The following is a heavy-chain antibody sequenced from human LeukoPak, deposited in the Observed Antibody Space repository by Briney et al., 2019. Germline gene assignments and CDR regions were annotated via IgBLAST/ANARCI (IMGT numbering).Heavy chain of an antibody. J-gene: IGHJ5*02. CDR2: IYHSGTA. Sequence: SETLSLTCAVSGYSIGSGYYWAWIRQPPGKGLEWIASIYHSGTAYSNPSLQSRVTLSVDTSKHQFSLKVSSVTAADTAVYYCARDPAMTFNWFDPWGQGTLVTVSS. CDR1: GYSIGSGYY. CDR3: ARDPAMTFNWFDP. V-gene: IGHV4-38-2*02. D-gene: IGHD2-21*02.